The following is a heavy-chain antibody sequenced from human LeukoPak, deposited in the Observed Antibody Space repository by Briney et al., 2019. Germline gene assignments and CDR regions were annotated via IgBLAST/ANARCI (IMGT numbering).Heavy chain of an antibody. CDR3: VREGGSGWYSGWFDP. CDR1: GFTFSSYT. Sequence: PGGSLRLSCAASGFTFSSYTVNWVRQAPGKGLEWVSSISSSSSYIYYADSVKGRFTISRDNAENSLYLQMNSLRDEDTAIYYCVREGGSGWYSGWFDPWGQGTLVIVSS. V-gene: IGHV3-21*01. D-gene: IGHD6-19*01. J-gene: IGHJ5*02. CDR2: ISSSSSYI.